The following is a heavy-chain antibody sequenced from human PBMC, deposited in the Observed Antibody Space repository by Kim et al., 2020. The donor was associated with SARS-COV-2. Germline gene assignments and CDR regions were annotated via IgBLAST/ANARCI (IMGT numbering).Heavy chain of an antibody. CDR1: GFTFSNAW. J-gene: IGHJ6*02. D-gene: IGHD6-19*01. CDR2: IKSKTDGGTT. V-gene: IGHV3-15*01. CDR3: TTDRLAVAGTGYYYGMDV. Sequence: GGSLRLSCAASGFTFSNAWMSWVRQAPGKGLEWVGRIKSKTDGGTTDYAAPVKGRFTISRDDSKNTLYLQMNSLKTEDTAVYYCTTDRLAVAGTGYYYGMDVWGQGTTVTVSS.